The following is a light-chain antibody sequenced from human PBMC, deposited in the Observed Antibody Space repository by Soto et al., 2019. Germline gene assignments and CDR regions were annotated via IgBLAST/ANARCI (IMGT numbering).Light chain of an antibody. J-gene: IGKJ4*01. V-gene: IGKV1-39*01. Sequence: DIQMTQSPSSLSASVGERVTITCRSSQSSSSYLNWYQQKPGKAPKLLMYAASSLQSGVPTRFGGSGSGTDFTLTISSLQPEDFATYYCQQSYSTPLTFGGGTKVDIK. CDR1: QSSSSY. CDR3: QQSYSTPLT. CDR2: AAS.